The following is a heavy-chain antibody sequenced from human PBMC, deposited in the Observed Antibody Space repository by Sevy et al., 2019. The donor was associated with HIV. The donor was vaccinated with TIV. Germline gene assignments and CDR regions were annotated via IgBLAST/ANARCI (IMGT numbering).Heavy chain of an antibody. J-gene: IGHJ4*02. V-gene: IGHV3-23*01. Sequence: GGSLRLSCAASGFIFGNHVMSWVRQTPGKGLEWVSGITSTGSTTYYMDSVKGRFTISRDNSKNTLYLQMNSLRAEDTAVYYCAKDLRWPLWGQGTLVTVSS. CDR3: AKDLRWPL. CDR2: ITSTGSTT. CDR1: GFIFGNHV. D-gene: IGHD2-15*01.